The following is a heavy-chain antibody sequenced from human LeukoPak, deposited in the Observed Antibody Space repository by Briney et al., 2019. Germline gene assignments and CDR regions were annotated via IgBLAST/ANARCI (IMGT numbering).Heavy chain of an antibody. Sequence: PGGSLRLSCAASGFTFSSYAMSRVRRAPGKGLEWVSTIRGSGGITYYGDSVKGRFTISRDNSRNTLYLQMNSLRAEDTAVYYCARDGVPAAIEVGAFDIWGQGTMVTVSS. D-gene: IGHD2-2*01. J-gene: IGHJ3*02. CDR1: GFTFSSYA. CDR3: ARDGVPAAIEVGAFDI. V-gene: IGHV3-23*01. CDR2: IRGSGGIT.